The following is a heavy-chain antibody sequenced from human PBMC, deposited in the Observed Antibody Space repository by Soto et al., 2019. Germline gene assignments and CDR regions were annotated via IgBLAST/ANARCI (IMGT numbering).Heavy chain of an antibody. J-gene: IGHJ6*02. D-gene: IGHD3-10*01. Sequence: ASVKVSCKASGYTFTSYGISWVRQAPGQGLEWMGWISAYNGNTNYAQKLQGRVTMTTDTSTSTAYMELRSLRSDDTAVYYCARXGRGSGSYRTYYYGMDVWGQGTTVTVSS. V-gene: IGHV1-18*01. CDR1: GYTFTSYG. CDR2: ISAYNGNT. CDR3: ARXGRGSGSYRTYYYGMDV.